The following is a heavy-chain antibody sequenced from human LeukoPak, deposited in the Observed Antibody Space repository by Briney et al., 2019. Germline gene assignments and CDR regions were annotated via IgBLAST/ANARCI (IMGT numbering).Heavy chain of an antibody. Sequence: SETLCLTCTVSGGSISSNYRSWIRQPPGKGLEWVGYIYYSGSTNYNPSPKSRVTISEDKSKNQDSLKLSSVTAEDTAVYYCARARRDIVVVPAALGWFDPWGQGTLVTVS. D-gene: IGHD2-2*01. J-gene: IGHJ5*02. V-gene: IGHV4-59*01. CDR1: GGSISSNY. CDR3: ARARRDIVVVPAALGWFDP. CDR2: IYYSGST.